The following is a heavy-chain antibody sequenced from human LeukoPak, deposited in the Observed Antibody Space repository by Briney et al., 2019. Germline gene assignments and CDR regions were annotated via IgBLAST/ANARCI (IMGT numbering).Heavy chain of an antibody. CDR3: ATNEVVGLYSYFDY. D-gene: IGHD5-12*01. V-gene: IGHV1-2*02. Sequence: GASVKVSCKASGYTFTDHYMHWVRQAPGQGLEWMGCISPKTGGTNYAQKFQGRVTMTRDTSVSTAYMELSRLRSDDTAVYYCATNEVVGLYSYFDYWGQGTLVTVSS. CDR1: GYTFTDHY. CDR2: ISPKTGGT. J-gene: IGHJ4*02.